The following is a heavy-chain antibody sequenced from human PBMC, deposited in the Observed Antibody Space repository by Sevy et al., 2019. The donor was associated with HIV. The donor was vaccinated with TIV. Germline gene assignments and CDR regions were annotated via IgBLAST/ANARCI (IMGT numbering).Heavy chain of an antibody. J-gene: IGHJ3*02. Sequence: GGSLRLSCAAFGFTFSNYDIHWVRQATGKGLEWVSGIGTAGDTYYPGSVKGRFTISRENGKNSLYLQMNSLRAGDTAVYYCARGGYYKDSSGSHAFDIWGQGTMVTVSS. CDR2: IGTAGDT. CDR1: GFTFSNYD. CDR3: ARGGYYKDSSGSHAFDI. D-gene: IGHD3-22*01. V-gene: IGHV3-13*01.